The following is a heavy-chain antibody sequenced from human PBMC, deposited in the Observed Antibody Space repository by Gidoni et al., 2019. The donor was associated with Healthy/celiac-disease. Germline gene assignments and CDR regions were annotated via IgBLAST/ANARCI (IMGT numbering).Heavy chain of an antibody. J-gene: IGHJ4*02. Sequence: EVQLLESGGGLVQPGGSLRLSCAASGFTFGSYAMSWVRQAPGKGLEWVSAISGSGGSTYYADSVKGRFTISRDNSKNTLYLQMNSLRAEDTAVYYCAKEGYYDSSGSNYFDYWGQGTLVTVSS. CDR3: AKEGYYDSSGSNYFDY. CDR1: GFTFGSYA. D-gene: IGHD3-22*01. V-gene: IGHV3-23*01. CDR2: ISGSGGST.